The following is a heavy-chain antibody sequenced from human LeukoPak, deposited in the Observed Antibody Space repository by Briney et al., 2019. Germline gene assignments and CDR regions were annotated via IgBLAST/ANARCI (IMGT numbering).Heavy chain of an antibody. CDR1: GFSFCTYA. V-gene: IGHV3-23*01. CDR3: AKGHTDYDTGFDL. J-gene: IGHJ5*02. Sequence: GGSLRVSFVASGFSFCTYAMSWGCPAPREGLEWVSIVSGGGVNTYYVDSEKGRFTISRDNSKNTLYLQMNSLRVKDTAVYYCAKGHTDYDTGFDLWGQGTLVIVSS. CDR2: VSGGGVNT. D-gene: IGHD5-12*01.